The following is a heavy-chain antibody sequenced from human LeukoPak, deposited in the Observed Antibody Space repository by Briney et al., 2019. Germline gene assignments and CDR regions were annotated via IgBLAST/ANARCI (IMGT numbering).Heavy chain of an antibody. V-gene: IGHV3-21*01. Sequence: GGSLRLSCAASGFTFRSYSMNWVRQAPGKGLEWVSSISSSSSYIYYADSVKGRFTISRDNAKNSLYLQMNSLRAEDTAVYYCAREGGTTYYDFWSGYLYYFDYWGQGTLVTVSS. CDR2: ISSSSSYI. J-gene: IGHJ4*02. CDR1: GFTFRSYS. CDR3: AREGGTTYYDFWSGYLYYFDY. D-gene: IGHD3-3*01.